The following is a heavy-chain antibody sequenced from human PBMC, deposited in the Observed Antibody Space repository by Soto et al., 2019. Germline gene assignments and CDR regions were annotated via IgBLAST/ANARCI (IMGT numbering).Heavy chain of an antibody. CDR1: GFFCSSYD. Sequence: GGSLRLSCAASGFFCSSYDMSWVRQAPGKGLEWVSTILVGGSTYYADSVKGRFTISRDSSKNTLYLQMNSLSAGDTAVYYCAKATATGGRAFDICGQGTMVTVSS. CDR3: AKATATGGRAFDI. CDR2: ILVGGST. D-gene: IGHD2-8*02. V-gene: IGHV3-23*01. J-gene: IGHJ3*02.